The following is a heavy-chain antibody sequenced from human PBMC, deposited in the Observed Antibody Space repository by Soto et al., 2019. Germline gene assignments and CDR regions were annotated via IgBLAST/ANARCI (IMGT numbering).Heavy chain of an antibody. J-gene: IGHJ5*02. Sequence: SETLSLTCTVSGGSISSYYWSWIRQPPGKGLEWIGYIYYSGSTNYNPSLKSRVTISVDTSKNQFSLKLSSVTAADTAVYYCARATGLAARRGMYNWFDPWGQGTLVTVSS. V-gene: IGHV4-59*01. CDR2: IYYSGST. CDR1: GGSISSYY. CDR3: ARATGLAARRGMYNWFDP. D-gene: IGHD6-25*01.